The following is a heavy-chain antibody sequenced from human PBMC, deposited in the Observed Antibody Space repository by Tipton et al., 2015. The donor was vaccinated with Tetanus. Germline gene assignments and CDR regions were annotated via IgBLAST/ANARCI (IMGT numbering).Heavy chain of an antibody. D-gene: IGHD3-22*01. J-gene: IGHJ6*02. CDR2: IDHSGNT. CDR3: TGDDYYDTSLRDYYGMDV. V-gene: IGHV4-59*11. CDR1: GGSLSSLL. Sequence: LSLTCTVSGGSLSSLLWTWTRLSPGKGLEWIGHIDHSGNTNYNPSLRSRVTMSLDTSKNQFSLKVTSVTAADTAVYFCTGDDYYDTSLRDYYGMDVWGPGTTVTVSS.